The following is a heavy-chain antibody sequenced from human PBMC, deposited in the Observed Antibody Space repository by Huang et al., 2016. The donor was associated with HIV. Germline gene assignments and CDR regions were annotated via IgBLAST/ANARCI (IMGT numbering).Heavy chain of an antibody. CDR3: ARPPTYSDDGGYYIDAFGV. Sequence: EVQLVQSGAEMKRPGESLKISCKVSGYSFTRQWIGWVRQLPGKGPGWMVIIYPGDSDVKYSPPFQGQVTISADNSISTAYLQWKSLKVSDTAMYFCARPPTYSDDGGYYIDAFGVWGRGTMVTVS. CDR2: IYPGDSDV. J-gene: IGHJ3*01. CDR1: GYSFTRQW. D-gene: IGHD2-21*02. V-gene: IGHV5-51*03.